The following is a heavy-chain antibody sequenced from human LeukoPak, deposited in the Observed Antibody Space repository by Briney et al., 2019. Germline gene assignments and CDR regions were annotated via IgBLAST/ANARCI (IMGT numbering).Heavy chain of an antibody. J-gene: IGHJ4*02. V-gene: IGHV3-21*01. CDR1: GFTFSSYS. CDR2: ISSSSSSYI. Sequence: GGSLRLSCAASGFTFSSYSMNWVRQAPGKGLEWVSSISSSSSSYIYYADSVKGRFTISRDNAKNSLYLQMNSLRAEDTAVYYCARDPMVRGFDYWGQGTLVTVSS. D-gene: IGHD3-10*01. CDR3: ARDPMVRGFDY.